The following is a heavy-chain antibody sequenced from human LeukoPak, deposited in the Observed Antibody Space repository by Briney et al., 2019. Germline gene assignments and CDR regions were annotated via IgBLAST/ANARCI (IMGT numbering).Heavy chain of an antibody. D-gene: IGHD3/OR15-3a*01. CDR3: ARVADFRQSFDF. V-gene: IGHV1-2*02. CDR1: GYTFTAYY. J-gene: IGHJ4*02. CDR2: INPNSGGT. Sequence: ASVKVSCKASGYTFTAYYLHWVRQAPGQGHEWMGWINPNSGGTNYAQTFQGRVTMTRDTSISTAYMDLTTLRSDDTGVYYCARVADFRQSFDFWGQGTLVTVS.